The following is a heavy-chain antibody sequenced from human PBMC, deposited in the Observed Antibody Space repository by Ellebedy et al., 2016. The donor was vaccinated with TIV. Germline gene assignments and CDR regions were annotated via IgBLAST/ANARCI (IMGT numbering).Heavy chain of an antibody. Sequence: GGSLRLXXAASGFTFSTYAIHWVRQAPGRGLECVALISHDESNKNYADSVKGRFTISRDNSKNTLFLQMNSLRDEDTAVYYCAKDREGGNQSPDAFDIWGQGTMVTVSS. CDR2: ISHDESNK. V-gene: IGHV3-30-3*01. CDR3: AKDREGGNQSPDAFDI. CDR1: GFTFSTYA. D-gene: IGHD1-14*01. J-gene: IGHJ3*02.